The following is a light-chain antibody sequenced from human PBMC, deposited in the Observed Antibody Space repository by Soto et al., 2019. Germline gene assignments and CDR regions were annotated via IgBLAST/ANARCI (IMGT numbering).Light chain of an antibody. J-gene: IGLJ1*01. V-gene: IGLV1-47*01. Sequence: QSVLPQPPSASGTPGQRVTISCSGSDSNIGRNVVYWYQQLPGTAPKLLVYRSDQRPSGVPDRFSGSKSDTSASLAISGLRPEDEADYYCAAWDDSLSGHYVFGTGTKVTVL. CDR1: DSNIGRNV. CDR2: RSD. CDR3: AAWDDSLSGHYV.